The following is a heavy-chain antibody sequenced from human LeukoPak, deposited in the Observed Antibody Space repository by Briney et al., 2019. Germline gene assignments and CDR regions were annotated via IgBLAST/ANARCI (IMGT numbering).Heavy chain of an antibody. J-gene: IGHJ6*03. Sequence: EASVKVSCTASGYTFTSYDINWVRQATGQGLEWMGWMNPNSGNTGYAQKFQGRVTITRNTSISTAYMELSSLRSEDTAVYYCARGGWFGEFPYYVDVWGKGTTVTVSS. CDR1: GYTFTSYD. D-gene: IGHD3-10*01. CDR3: ARGGWFGEFPYYVDV. CDR2: MNPNSGNT. V-gene: IGHV1-8*03.